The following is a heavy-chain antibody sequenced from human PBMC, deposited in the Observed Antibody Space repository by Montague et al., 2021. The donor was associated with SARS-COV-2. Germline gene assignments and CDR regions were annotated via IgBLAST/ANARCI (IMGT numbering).Heavy chain of an antibody. V-gene: IGHV3-23*01. J-gene: IGHJ6*02. CDR3: AKEGYSSWFEPYYYYGMDV. D-gene: IGHD6-13*01. CDR1: GFTFSSYA. CDR2: ISGSGGST. Sequence: SLRLSCAASGFTFSSYAMSWVRQAPGKGLEWVSAISGSGGSTYYADSVKGRFTISRDNSKNTLYLQMNSLRAEGTAVYYCAKEGYSSWFEPYYYYGMDVWGQGTTVTVSS.